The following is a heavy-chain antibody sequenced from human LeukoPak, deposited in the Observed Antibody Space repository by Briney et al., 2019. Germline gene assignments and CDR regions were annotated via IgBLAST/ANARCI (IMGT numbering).Heavy chain of an antibody. V-gene: IGHV1-2*06. J-gene: IGHJ4*02. CDR2: TNPNSGGT. Sequence: ASVKVSCKASGYTFTGYYMHWVRQAPGQGLEWMGRTNPNSGGTNYAQKFQGRVTITADESTSTAYMELSSLRSEDTAVYYCAREVGATLNWGQGTLVTVSS. D-gene: IGHD1-26*01. CDR1: GYTFTGYY. CDR3: AREVGATLN.